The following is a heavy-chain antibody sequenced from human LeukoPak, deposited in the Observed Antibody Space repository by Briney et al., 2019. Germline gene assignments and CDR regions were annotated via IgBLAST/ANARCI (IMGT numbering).Heavy chain of an antibody. J-gene: IGHJ6*03. CDR2: INPDSGGT. Sequence: ASVKVSCKASGYSFTVYYMHWVRQAPGQGLESMGWINPDSGGTNYPQKFQGRVTMTRDTSISTAYMELSRLRSDDTAVYYCARGGHYYSYSMGVWGKGTTVTVSS. D-gene: IGHD6-25*01. V-gene: IGHV1-2*02. CDR3: ARGGHYYSYSMGV. CDR1: GYSFTVYY.